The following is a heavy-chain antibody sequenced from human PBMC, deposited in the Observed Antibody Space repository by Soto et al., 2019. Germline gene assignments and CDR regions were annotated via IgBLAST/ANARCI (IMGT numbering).Heavy chain of an antibody. D-gene: IGHD1-26*01. V-gene: IGHV1-8*01. CDR2: MNPDSGKT. CDR3: ARDSELGPFDP. Sequence: GASVKVSCKASVYKFTNHDINWVRQASGQGLEWMGWMNPDSGKTEYVRKFQDRVTFTRDTASSTAYMELSGLRPEDTAIYYCARDSELGPFDPWGQGTLVTVSS. CDR1: VYKFTNHD. J-gene: IGHJ5*02.